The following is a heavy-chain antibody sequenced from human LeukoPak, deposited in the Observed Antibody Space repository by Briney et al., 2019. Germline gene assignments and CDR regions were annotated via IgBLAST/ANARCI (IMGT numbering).Heavy chain of an antibody. V-gene: IGHV1-3*01. D-gene: IGHD1-26*01. J-gene: IGHJ6*02. Sequence: GASVKVSCKASGYTFTSYAMHWVRQAPGQRLEWMGWINAGNGNTKYSQKFQGRVTITRDTSASTAYMELSSLRSEDTAVYYCARDPSGSTDFYYYYGMDVWGQGTTVTVSS. CDR3: ARDPSGSTDFYYYYGMDV. CDR2: INAGNGNT. CDR1: GYTFTSYA.